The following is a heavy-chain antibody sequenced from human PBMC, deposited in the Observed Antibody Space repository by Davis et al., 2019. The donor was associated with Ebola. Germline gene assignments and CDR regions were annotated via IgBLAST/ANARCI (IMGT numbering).Heavy chain of an antibody. CDR3: ARRGYSDGHSYGMDV. J-gene: IGHJ6*02. CDR1: GYSFTSYW. CDR2: IDPSDSYT. Sequence: GESLKISCKGSGYSFTSYWISWVRQMPGKGLEWMGRIDPSDSYTNYSPSFQGHVTISADKSISTAYLQWSSLKASDTAMYYCARRGYSDGHSYGMDVWGQGTTVTVSS. D-gene: IGHD5-18*01. V-gene: IGHV5-10-1*01.